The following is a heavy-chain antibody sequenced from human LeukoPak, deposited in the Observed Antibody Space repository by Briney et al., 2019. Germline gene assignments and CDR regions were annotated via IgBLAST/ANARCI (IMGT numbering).Heavy chain of an antibody. D-gene: IGHD3-22*01. CDR3: ASSSLYYDSSGYPNWFDP. CDR2: ITPKSGDT. CDR1: GYTFTGYY. J-gene: IGHJ5*02. Sequence: ASVKVSCKTSGYTFTGYYMHWVRQAPGQGLEWMGWITPKSGDTDYAQKFQGRVTMTRDTSISTAYMELSRLRSDDTAVYYCASSSLYYDSSGYPNWFDPWGQGTLVTVSS. V-gene: IGHV1-2*02.